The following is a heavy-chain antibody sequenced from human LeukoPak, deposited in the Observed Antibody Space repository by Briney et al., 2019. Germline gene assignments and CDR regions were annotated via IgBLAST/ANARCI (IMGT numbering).Heavy chain of an antibody. CDR1: GYTFTGYY. D-gene: IGHD4-23*01. J-gene: IGHJ5*02. CDR2: INPNSGGT. CDR3: ASQKNGDYVGSWFDP. Sequence: ASVKVSCKASGYTFTGYYIHWVRQAPGQGLGWMGWINPNSGGTNYAQKFQGRVTMTRDTSISTAYMELSRLRSDDTAVFYCASQKNGDYVGSWFDPWGQGTLVTVSS. V-gene: IGHV1-2*02.